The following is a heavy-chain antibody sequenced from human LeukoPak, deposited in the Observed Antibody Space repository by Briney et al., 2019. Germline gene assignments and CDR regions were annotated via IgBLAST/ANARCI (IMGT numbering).Heavy chain of an antibody. CDR2: ISGSGGST. Sequence: GGSLRLSCAASGFTFNAFGMNWVRQAPGKGLEWVSAISGSGGSTYYADSVKGRFTISRDNSKNMLYLQMNSLRAEDTAVYYCAKAKGYSYGPPVDYWGQGTLVTVSS. CDR1: GFTFNAFG. V-gene: IGHV3-23*01. CDR3: AKAKGYSYGPPVDY. D-gene: IGHD5-18*01. J-gene: IGHJ4*02.